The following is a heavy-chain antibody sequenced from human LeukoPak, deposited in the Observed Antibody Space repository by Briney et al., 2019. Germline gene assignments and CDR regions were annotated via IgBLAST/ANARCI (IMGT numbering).Heavy chain of an antibody. CDR1: GFTFSSYS. CDR2: IRSGGSIT. V-gene: IGHV3-48*01. D-gene: IGHD3-3*01. CDR3: ARVIWSGYYQIDY. Sequence: GGSLRLSCAASGFTFSSYSMNWVRQAPGKGLEWVSYIRSGGSITRYADYVKGRFTISRDNAKNSLYLQMNSLRAEDTAVYYCARVIWSGYYQIDYWGQGALVTVSS. J-gene: IGHJ4*02.